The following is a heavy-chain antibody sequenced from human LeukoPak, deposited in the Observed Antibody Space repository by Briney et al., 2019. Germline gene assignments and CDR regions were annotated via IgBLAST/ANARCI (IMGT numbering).Heavy chain of an antibody. CDR3: ARVVAADGGDELDI. D-gene: IGHD6-13*01. Sequence: ASEKVSCKASGYTFSNYAVTWVRQAPGQGVEWVGWISAYKGNTNYGDKFQGRVTMTADTSTSTAYMEVRSLTSADTAVYYCARVVAADGGDELDIWGQGTLITVSS. J-gene: IGHJ3*02. CDR2: ISAYKGNT. V-gene: IGHV1-18*01. CDR1: GYTFSNYA.